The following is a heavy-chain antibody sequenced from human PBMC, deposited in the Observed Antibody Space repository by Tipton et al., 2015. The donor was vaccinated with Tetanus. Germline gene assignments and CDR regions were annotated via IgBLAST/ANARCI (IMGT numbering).Heavy chain of an antibody. D-gene: IGHD6-13*01. CDR1: GGSISSYY. Sequence: LSCTVSGGSISSYYWSWIRQPPGKGLEWIGYIYYSGSTNYNPSLKSRVTISVDTSKNQFSLKLSSVTAADTAVYYCARDLTGGIYSSSGAGMDVWGQGTTVTVSS. J-gene: IGHJ6*02. CDR3: ARDLTGGIYSSSGAGMDV. V-gene: IGHV4-59*01. CDR2: IYYSGST.